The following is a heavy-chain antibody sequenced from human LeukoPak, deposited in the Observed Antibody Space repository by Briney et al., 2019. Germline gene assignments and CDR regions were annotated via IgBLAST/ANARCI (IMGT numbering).Heavy chain of an antibody. V-gene: IGHV4-34*01. CDR3: ARQGSGSYPH. J-gene: IGHJ4*02. Sequence: SETLSLTCAVYGGSFSGYYWSWIRQPPGKGLEWIGEINHSGSTNYNPSLKSRVTISVDTSKNQFSLKLSSVTAADTAVYYCARQGSGSYPHWGQGTLVTVSS. CDR1: GGSFSGYY. CDR2: INHSGST. D-gene: IGHD1-26*01.